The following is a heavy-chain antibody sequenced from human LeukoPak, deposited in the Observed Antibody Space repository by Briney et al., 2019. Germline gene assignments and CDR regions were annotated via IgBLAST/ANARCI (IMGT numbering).Heavy chain of an antibody. J-gene: IGHJ2*01. CDR3: ATGLRGLYWYFDL. CDR2: IYYSGST. Sequence: SETLSLTCTVSGGSISSYYWSWIRQPPGKGLEWIGYIYYSGSTNYNPSLKSRVTISVDTSKNQFSLKLSSVTAADTAVYYCATGLRGLYWYFDLWGRGTLVTVSS. V-gene: IGHV4-59*08. CDR1: GGSISSYY. D-gene: IGHD3-10*01.